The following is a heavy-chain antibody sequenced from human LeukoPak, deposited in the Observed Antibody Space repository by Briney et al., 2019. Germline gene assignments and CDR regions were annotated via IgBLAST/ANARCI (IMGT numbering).Heavy chain of an antibody. J-gene: IGHJ4*02. V-gene: IGHV3-21*01. CDR1: GFTFSSYS. CDR3: ARESYYDSSGYSDFDY. Sequence: GGSLRLSCAASGFTFSSYSMNWVRQAPGKGLEWVSSISSSSSYIYYADSVKGRFTISRDNAKNSLYLQMNSLRAEDTAVYYWARESYYDSSGYSDFDYWGQGTLVTVSS. D-gene: IGHD3-22*01. CDR2: ISSSSSYI.